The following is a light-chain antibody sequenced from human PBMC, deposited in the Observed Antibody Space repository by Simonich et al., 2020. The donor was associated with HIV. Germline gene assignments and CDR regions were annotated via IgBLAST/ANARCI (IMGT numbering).Light chain of an antibody. Sequence: DIQMTQSPSSLSVSVGDRVTITCRASQSISSYLNWYQQKPGKAPKFLIYAASSLQSGVPSRFSGSGSGTEFTLTISSLQPDDFATYYCQQYNSYWTFGQGTKVEIK. J-gene: IGKJ1*01. CDR1: QSISSY. V-gene: IGKV1-39*01. CDR3: QQYNSYWT. CDR2: AAS.